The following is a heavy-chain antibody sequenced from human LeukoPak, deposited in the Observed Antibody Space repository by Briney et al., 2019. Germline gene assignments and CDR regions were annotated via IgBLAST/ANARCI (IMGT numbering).Heavy chain of an antibody. CDR3: ARVAVISRYYGSGTRPRWDGGVDY. Sequence: PSETLSLTCTVSGYTISSGYYWGWIRQPPGKGLEWIGSIYQSGSTNYNPSLKSRVTISVDTSKNQFSLKLNSVTAADTAVYYCARVAVISRYYGSGTRPRWDGGVDYWGQGTLVTVSS. CDR2: IYQSGST. V-gene: IGHV4-38-2*02. CDR1: GYTISSGYY. D-gene: IGHD3-10*01. J-gene: IGHJ4*02.